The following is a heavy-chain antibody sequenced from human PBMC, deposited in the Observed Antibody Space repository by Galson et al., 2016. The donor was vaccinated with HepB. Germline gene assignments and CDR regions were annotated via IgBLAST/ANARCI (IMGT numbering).Heavy chain of an antibody. V-gene: IGHV1-18*04. CDR3: VRGGLGV. CDR1: GYTFSNYY. J-gene: IGHJ6*02. CDR2: ISTYNGNT. Sequence: CKASGYTFSNYYMHWVRQAPGQGLEWMGWISTYNGNTKYAQKLQDRLTMTTDTPTSTAYMELRSLRYDDTAVYYCVRGGLGVWGQGTTVTVSS. D-gene: IGHD7-27*01.